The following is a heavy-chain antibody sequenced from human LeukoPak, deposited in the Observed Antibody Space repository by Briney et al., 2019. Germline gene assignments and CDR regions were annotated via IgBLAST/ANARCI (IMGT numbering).Heavy chain of an antibody. Sequence: GGSLRLSCTASGFSIRHHAMSWVRQAPGKGLEWVSSISTSSSFLYYADSVRGRFTISRDNAKNSLYLQMNSLRAEDTAVYYCAREDGITMVRGVIDYWGQGTLVTVSS. J-gene: IGHJ4*02. D-gene: IGHD3-10*01. CDR3: AREDGITMVRGVIDY. V-gene: IGHV3-21*01. CDR2: ISTSSSFL. CDR1: GFSIRHHA.